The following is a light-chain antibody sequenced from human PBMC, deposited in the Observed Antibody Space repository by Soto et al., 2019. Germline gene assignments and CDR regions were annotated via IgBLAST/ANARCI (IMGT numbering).Light chain of an antibody. CDR2: RAS. CDR3: QQYNLYSAIT. J-gene: IGKJ2*01. Sequence: DIRLTQSPSTLSASVGDRVTITCRASQSISDRLAWYQQKSGKAPRLLIYRASSLENEVPSRFSGSGSGTEFTLTISSLQPDDFATYYCQQYNLYSAITFGQGTKLEI. V-gene: IGKV1-5*03. CDR1: QSISDR.